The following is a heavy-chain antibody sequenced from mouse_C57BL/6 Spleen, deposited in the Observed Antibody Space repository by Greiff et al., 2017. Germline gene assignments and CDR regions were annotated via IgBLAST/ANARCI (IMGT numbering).Heavy chain of an antibody. CDR1: GYTFTSYT. CDR2: INPSSGYT. V-gene: IGHV1-4*01. J-gene: IGHJ4*01. CDR3: ARAYDGYYGYAMDY. Sequence: VQLQQSGAELARPGASVKMSCKASGYTFTSYTMHWVKQRPGQGLEWIGYINPSSGYTKYNQKFKDKATLTADKSSSTAYMQLSSLTSEDSAVYYCARAYDGYYGYAMDYWGQGTSVTVSS. D-gene: IGHD2-3*01.